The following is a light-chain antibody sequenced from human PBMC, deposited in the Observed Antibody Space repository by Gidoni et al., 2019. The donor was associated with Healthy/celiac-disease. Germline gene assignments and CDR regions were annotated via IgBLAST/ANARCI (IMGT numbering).Light chain of an antibody. CDR1: QSVTSN. J-gene: IGKJ4*01. CDR3: QQYNNWPPLT. CDR2: GTS. Sequence: EIVMTQSPATLSVSPGERASLSCRASQSVTSNLAWYQQKPGQAPRLLIYGTSNRATGIPARFSGSGSGTEFTLTINSLQSEDSAVYYCQQYNNWPPLTFGGGTKVEIK. V-gene: IGKV3-15*01.